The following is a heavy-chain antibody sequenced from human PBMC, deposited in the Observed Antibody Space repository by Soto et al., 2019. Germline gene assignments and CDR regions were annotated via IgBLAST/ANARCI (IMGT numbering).Heavy chain of an antibody. V-gene: IGHV4-4*02. Sequence: SETLSLTCAVSGGSISSSNWWSWVRQPPGKGLEWIGEIYHSGSTNYNPSLKSRVTILVDKSKNQFSLKLSSVTAADTAVYYCARRYGGTFDYWGQGTLVTVSS. D-gene: IGHD2-15*01. CDR1: GGSISSSNW. CDR3: ARRYGGTFDY. CDR2: IYHSGST. J-gene: IGHJ4*02.